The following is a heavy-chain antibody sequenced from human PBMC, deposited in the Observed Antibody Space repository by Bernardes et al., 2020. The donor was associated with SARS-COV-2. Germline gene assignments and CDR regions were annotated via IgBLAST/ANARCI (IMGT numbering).Heavy chain of an antibody. V-gene: IGHV3-23*01. CDR3: AKPYSSGWYELDH. CDR1: GFTLSFYA. Sequence: GGSLRLSCAASGFTLSFYAMSWVRQAPGRGLEWVSAVSGCSHTTYYSDSVRGRFTISRDNSRNTVYLQMNSLRDEDTAVYYCAKPYSSGWYELDHWGQGTLVTVSS. J-gene: IGHJ4*02. D-gene: IGHD6-19*01. CDR2: VSGCSHTT.